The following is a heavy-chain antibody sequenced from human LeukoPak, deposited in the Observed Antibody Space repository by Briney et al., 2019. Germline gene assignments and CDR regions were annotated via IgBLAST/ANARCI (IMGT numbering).Heavy chain of an antibody. J-gene: IGHJ4*02. CDR3: ARGRRDGYNLEYFDK. D-gene: IGHD5-24*01. V-gene: IGHV4-59*08. Sequence: KPSETLPLTCTVSGGSISSLYWSRIRQPPGKGLEWIGYIYYTGSTNYNSSLKSRVTIYVDTSKNQFSLKLSSVTAADTAVYYCARGRRDGYNLEYFDKWGQGTLVTVSS. CDR2: IYYTGST. CDR1: GGSISSLY.